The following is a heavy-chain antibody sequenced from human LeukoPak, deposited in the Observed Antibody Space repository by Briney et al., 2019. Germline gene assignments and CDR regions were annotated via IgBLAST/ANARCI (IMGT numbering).Heavy chain of an antibody. V-gene: IGHV3-21*01. Sequence: KTGGSLRLSCAASGFTFSSYAMSWVRQAPGKGLEWVSSISASSSYIHYADSVKGRFTISRDNAKNSLYLQVNSLRAEDTAVYYCARDGDTAMVTSLDYWGQGTLVTVSS. CDR1: GFTFSSYA. CDR2: ISASSSYI. CDR3: ARDGDTAMVTSLDY. J-gene: IGHJ4*02. D-gene: IGHD5-18*01.